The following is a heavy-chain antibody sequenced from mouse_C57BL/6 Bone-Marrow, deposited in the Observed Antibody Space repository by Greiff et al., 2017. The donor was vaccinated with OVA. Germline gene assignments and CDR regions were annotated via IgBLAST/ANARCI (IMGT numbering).Heavy chain of an antibody. CDR1: GFTFSSYA. CDR3: TRETMITTKRYYFDY. CDR2: ISSGGDYI. D-gene: IGHD2-4*01. V-gene: IGHV5-9-1*02. J-gene: IGHJ2*01. Sequence: EVKVEESGEGLVKPGGSLKLSCAASGFTFSSYAMSWVRQTPEKRPEWVAYISSGGDYIYYADTVKGRFTISRDNARNTLYLQMSSLKSEDTAMYYCTRETMITTKRYYFDYWGQGTTLTVSS.